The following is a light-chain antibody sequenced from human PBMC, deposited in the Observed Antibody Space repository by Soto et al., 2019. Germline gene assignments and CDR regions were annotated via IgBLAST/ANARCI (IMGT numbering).Light chain of an antibody. CDR1: QSVSSN. V-gene: IGKV3-15*01. CDR3: QQYNNWPYT. CDR2: GAS. J-gene: IGKJ2*01. Sequence: EIVMTQSPATLSVSPGERATLSCRASQSVSSNLAWYQQKPGQAPRLLIYGASTRATGMPARFGGGGSGTEFTLTISSLQSEDFAVDYCQQYNNWPYTFGQGTKLEIK.